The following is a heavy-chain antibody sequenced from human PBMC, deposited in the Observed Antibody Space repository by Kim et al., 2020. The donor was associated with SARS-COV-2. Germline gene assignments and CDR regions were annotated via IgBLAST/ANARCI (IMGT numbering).Heavy chain of an antibody. CDR1: GFTFSSYG. V-gene: IGHV3-7*01. Sequence: GGSLRLSCAASGFTFSSYGMSWVRQAPGKGLEWVANIKQDGSEKYYVDSVKGRFTISRDNAKNTLYLQMNSLRAEDTAVYYCARAGIIFYGYPYYFDYWGQGALVTVSS. CDR3: ARAGIIFYGYPYYFDY. D-gene: IGHD5-18*01. CDR2: IKQDGSEK. J-gene: IGHJ4*02.